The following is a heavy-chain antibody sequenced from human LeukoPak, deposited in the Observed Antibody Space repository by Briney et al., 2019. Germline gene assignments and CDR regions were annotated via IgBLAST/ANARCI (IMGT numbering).Heavy chain of an antibody. D-gene: IGHD5-12*01. V-gene: IGHV1-69*01. Sequence: SVKVSCKASGSTFSSYAISWVRQAPGQGLEWMGGIIPIFGTANYAQKFQGRVTITADESTSTAYMELSSLRSEDTAVYYCARGPLGISGYDSPFDYWGQGTLVTVSS. CDR2: IIPIFGTA. J-gene: IGHJ4*02. CDR1: GSTFSSYA. CDR3: ARGPLGISGYDSPFDY.